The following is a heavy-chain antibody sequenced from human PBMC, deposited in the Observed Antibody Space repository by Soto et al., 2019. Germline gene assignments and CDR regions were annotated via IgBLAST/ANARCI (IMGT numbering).Heavy chain of an antibody. Sequence: ETLSLTCAVYGVSFSGYDWSWILQPPGKGLEWIGEINHSGSTNYNPSLKSRVAISVDTSKNQFSLKLSSVTAADTAVYYCERESGHMRYFDYWGQGTLVTVSS. CDR3: ERESGHMRYFDY. J-gene: IGHJ4*02. CDR1: GVSFSGYD. CDR2: INHSGST. V-gene: IGHV4-34*01. D-gene: IGHD2-2*01.